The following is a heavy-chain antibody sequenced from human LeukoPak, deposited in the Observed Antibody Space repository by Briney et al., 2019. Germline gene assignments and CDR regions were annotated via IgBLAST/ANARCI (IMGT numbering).Heavy chain of an antibody. CDR3: AKDLRVTAVAGYFDY. CDR1: GFTVSSNF. J-gene: IGHJ4*02. CDR2: IYSGGST. Sequence: GGSLRLSCAASGFTVSSNFMSWVRQAPGKGLEWVSLIYSGGSTYYADSVKGRFTISRDISKNTLFLQLNSLRAEDTAVYYCAKDLRVTAVAGYFDYWGQGTLVTVSS. V-gene: IGHV3-66*01. D-gene: IGHD6-19*01.